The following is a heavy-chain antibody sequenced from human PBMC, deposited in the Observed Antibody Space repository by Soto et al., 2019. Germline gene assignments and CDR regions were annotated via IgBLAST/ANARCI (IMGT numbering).Heavy chain of an antibody. CDR3: ARLRPRDSPDSGLGYYYYYMDV. CDR1: GGTFSSYT. V-gene: IGHV1-69*02. CDR2: IIPILGIA. D-gene: IGHD2-15*01. J-gene: IGHJ6*03. Sequence: ASVKVSCKASGGTFSSYTISWVRQAPGQGLEWMGRIIPILGIANYAQKFQGRVTITADKSTSTAYMELSSLRSEDTAVYYCARLRPRDSPDSGLGYYYYYMDVWGKGTTVTVSS.